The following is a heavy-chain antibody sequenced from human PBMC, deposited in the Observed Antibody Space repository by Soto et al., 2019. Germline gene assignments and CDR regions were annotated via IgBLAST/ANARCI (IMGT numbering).Heavy chain of an antibody. D-gene: IGHD3-3*01. Sequence: GGSLRLSCAASGFTFSSYAMHWVRQAPGKGLEWVAVISYDGSNKYYADSVKGRFTISRDNSKNTLYLQMNSLRAEDTAVYYCAKAWYDFWSGYPNWFDPWGQGTLVTVSS. CDR3: AKAWYDFWSGYPNWFDP. CDR1: GFTFSSYA. J-gene: IGHJ5*02. CDR2: ISYDGSNK. V-gene: IGHV3-30-3*01.